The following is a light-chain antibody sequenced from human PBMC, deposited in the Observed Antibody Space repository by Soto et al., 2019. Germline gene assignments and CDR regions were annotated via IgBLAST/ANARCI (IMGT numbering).Light chain of an antibody. Sequence: EIVMTQSPVTLSLSPGDTATLSCRASQSITSNLAWYQQKPGQPPRLLIYGASTRATGIPARFSGSESGTEFTLTISNLQSEDFAVYYCQQYSSWVTFGGGTQLEIE. CDR3: QQYSSWVT. CDR1: QSITSN. V-gene: IGKV3-15*01. J-gene: IGKJ4*02. CDR2: GAS.